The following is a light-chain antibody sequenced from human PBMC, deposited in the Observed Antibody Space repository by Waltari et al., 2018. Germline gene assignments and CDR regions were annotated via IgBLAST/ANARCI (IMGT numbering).Light chain of an antibody. V-gene: IGKV3-15*01. CDR2: GAS. CDR3: QKYNHWPMYT. J-gene: IGKJ2*01. Sequence: EMMMTQSPATLSVSPGERATLSCRASQSVSSNLAWYQQKPGQAPRLLIYGASTRATGIPARFSGSGSGTEFTLTISSMQSEDFAVYYCQKYNHWPMYTFGQGTKLEIK. CDR1: QSVSSN.